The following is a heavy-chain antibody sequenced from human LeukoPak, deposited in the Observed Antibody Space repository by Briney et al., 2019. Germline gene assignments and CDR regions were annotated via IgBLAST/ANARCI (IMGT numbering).Heavy chain of an antibody. V-gene: IGHV4-34*01. Sequence: TSETLSLTCAVYGGSFSGYYWSWIRQPPGKGLEWIGEINHSGSTNYNPSLKSRVTISVDTSKNQFSLKLSSVTAADMAVYYCARGPMVRGVNLRYYGMDVWGQGTTVTVSS. CDR2: INHSGST. CDR1: GGSFSGYY. CDR3: ARGPMVRGVNLRYYGMDV. J-gene: IGHJ6*02. D-gene: IGHD3-10*01.